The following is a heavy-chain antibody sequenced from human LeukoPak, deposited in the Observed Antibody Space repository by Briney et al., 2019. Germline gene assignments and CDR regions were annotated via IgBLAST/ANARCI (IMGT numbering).Heavy chain of an antibody. Sequence: GESLKISCKGSGYSFTSYWIGWVRQMPGKGLEWMGFIYPGDSDITYNPSFQDQVTISADKSISTAYLQCSSLKASDTAIYYCVSEKHWGQGTLVTVSS. J-gene: IGHJ4*02. V-gene: IGHV5-51*01. CDR2: IYPGDSDI. CDR1: GYSFTSYW. CDR3: VSEKH.